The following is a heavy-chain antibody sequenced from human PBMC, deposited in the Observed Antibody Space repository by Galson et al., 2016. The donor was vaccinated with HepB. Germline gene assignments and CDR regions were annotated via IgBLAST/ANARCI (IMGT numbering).Heavy chain of an antibody. CDR2: IYYTGHT. CDR3: ARDRNYYDASGFWPIFDY. Sequence: SETLSLTCTVSGGSITGFYWSWIRQPPGKGLEWIGYIYYTGHTNYDPSLKSRVSISVDTSKNQLSLNLRSVTAADTAVYYCARDRNYYDASGFWPIFDYWGQGSLVTVSS. D-gene: IGHD3-22*01. CDR1: GGSITGFY. J-gene: IGHJ4*02. V-gene: IGHV4-59*01.